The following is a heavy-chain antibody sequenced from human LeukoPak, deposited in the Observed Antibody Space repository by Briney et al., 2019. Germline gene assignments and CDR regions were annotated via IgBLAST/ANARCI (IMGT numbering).Heavy chain of an antibody. D-gene: IGHD6-19*01. CDR1: GGSISSYY. CDR3: ARRVAVAGYFDY. V-gene: IGHV4-59*08. CDR2: IYYSGST. J-gene: IGHJ4*02. Sequence: SETLSLTCTVSGGSISSYYWSWIRQPPGKGLEWIWYIYYSGSTNYNPSLKSRVTISVDTSKNQFSLKLSSVTAADTAVYYCARRVAVAGYFDYWGQGTLVTVSS.